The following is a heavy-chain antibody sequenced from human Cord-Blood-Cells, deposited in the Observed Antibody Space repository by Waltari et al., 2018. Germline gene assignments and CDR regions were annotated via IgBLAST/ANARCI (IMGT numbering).Heavy chain of an antibody. CDR1: GGSFSGYY. J-gene: IGHJ3*02. V-gene: IGHV4-34*01. CDR3: ATSKGYGSVQHDAFDI. CDR2: INNSGST. Sequence: QVQLQQWGAGLLKPSETLSLTCAVYGGSFSGYYWSWIRQPPGKGLEWIGEINNSGSTNYNPSLKRRVTISVDTSKNQFSLKLSSVTAADTAVYYCATSKGYGSVQHDAFDIWGQGTMVTVSS. D-gene: IGHD3-10*01.